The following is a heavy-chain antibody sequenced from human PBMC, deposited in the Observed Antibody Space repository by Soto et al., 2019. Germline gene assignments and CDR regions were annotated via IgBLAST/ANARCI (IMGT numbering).Heavy chain of an antibody. CDR1: GYSFTSYW. Sequence: EVQLVQSGAEVKKPGESLKISCKGSGYSFTSYWIVWVRQMSGKGLEWMGYIYPGDSETRYSPSLQGQVTMSADKSTSTAYLQWSSLKASDTAMYYCARRSYCDGDCTRRPYDYYGMDVWGQGTTVTLPS. V-gene: IGHV5-51*01. CDR3: ARRSYCDGDCTRRPYDYYGMDV. CDR2: IYPGDSET. D-gene: IGHD2-21*02. J-gene: IGHJ6*02.